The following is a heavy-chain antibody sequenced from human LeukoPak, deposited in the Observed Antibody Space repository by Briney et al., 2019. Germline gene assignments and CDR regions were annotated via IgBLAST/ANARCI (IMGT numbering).Heavy chain of an antibody. CDR3: AKGEDGFEYYYYIDG. CDR1: GFTFSRYA. CDR2: IIPSGGRT. D-gene: IGHD2/OR15-2a*01. Sequence: GGSLRLSCAASGFTFSRYAMSWVRQAPGKGLEWVSSIIPSGGRTNYAESVKGRFTISRDNSKNTVELQMNTLRAEDTAVYYCAKGEDGFEYYYYIDGWGKGTTVTVSS. V-gene: IGHV3-23*01. J-gene: IGHJ6*03.